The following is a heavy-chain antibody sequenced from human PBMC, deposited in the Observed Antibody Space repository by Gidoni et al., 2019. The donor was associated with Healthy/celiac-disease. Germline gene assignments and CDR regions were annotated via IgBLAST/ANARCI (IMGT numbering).Heavy chain of an antibody. Sequence: EVQLLESVGCLVQPGGSLRLSCAASGFTFSSYAMSWVRPAPGKGLDWVSAISGSGGSTYSADSVKGRFTIARDNSKNTLYLQMNSLRAEDTAVYYCAKVYYYDSSGYVDYWGQGTLVTVSS. D-gene: IGHD3-22*01. CDR2: ISGSGGST. V-gene: IGHV3-23*01. J-gene: IGHJ4*02. CDR1: GFTFSSYA. CDR3: AKVYYYDSSGYVDY.